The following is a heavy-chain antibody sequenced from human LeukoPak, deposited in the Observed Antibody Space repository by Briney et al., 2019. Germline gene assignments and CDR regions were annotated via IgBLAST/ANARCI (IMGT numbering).Heavy chain of an antibody. Sequence: GGSLRLSCAASGFTSSSYGIHWVRQAPGKGLEWVAFIRYDGSNKYYADSVKGRFTISRDNSKNTLYLQMNSLRAEDTAVYYCAKDFNWPFDYWGQGTLVTVSS. CDR3: AKDFNWPFDY. D-gene: IGHD1-1*01. J-gene: IGHJ4*02. CDR1: GFTSSSYG. V-gene: IGHV3-30*02. CDR2: IRYDGSNK.